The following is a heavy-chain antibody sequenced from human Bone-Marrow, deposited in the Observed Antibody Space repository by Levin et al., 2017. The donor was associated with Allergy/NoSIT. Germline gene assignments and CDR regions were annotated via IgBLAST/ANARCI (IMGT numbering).Heavy chain of an antibody. V-gene: IGHV1-18*01. Sequence: VASVKVSCEASGYLFSSYGMAWVRQAPGQGLEWVGWISAFNGDVKYAKKVQDRVTLTTDTSTGTAYMELRSLRSDDTAVYYCARDPGLAYYDYWGQGSLVTVSS. CDR2: ISAFNGDV. J-gene: IGHJ4*01. CDR3: ARDPGLAYYDY. D-gene: IGHD6-19*01. CDR1: GYLFSSYG.